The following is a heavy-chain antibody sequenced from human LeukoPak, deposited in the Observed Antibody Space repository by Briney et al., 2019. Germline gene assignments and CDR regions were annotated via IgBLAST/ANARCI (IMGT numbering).Heavy chain of an antibody. Sequence: GGSLRLSCAASGFTFSRYWTHWVRQAPGKGLVCVSRINYDGTCTIYADSVKGLFTTSRDNAKNTLYLQMNSLRAEDTAVYYCARDGGSGWYGAFDIWGQGTMLTVSS. D-gene: IGHD6-19*01. CDR1: GFTFSRYW. V-gene: IGHV3-74*01. CDR2: INYDGTCT. J-gene: IGHJ3*02. CDR3: ARDGGSGWYGAFDI.